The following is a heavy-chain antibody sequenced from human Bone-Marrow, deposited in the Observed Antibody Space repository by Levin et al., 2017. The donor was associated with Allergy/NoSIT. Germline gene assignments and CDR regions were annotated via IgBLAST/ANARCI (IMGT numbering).Heavy chain of an antibody. CDR2: IHYSGST. CDR1: GGPITSYY. J-gene: IGHJ1*01. V-gene: IGHV4-59*01. CDR3: VRDGFGGRALT. Sequence: SQTLSLTCTVSGGPITSYYWSWIRQPSGKRLEWIGHIHYSGSTYYTPSLKSRVTISVDTSKNQFSLELDSVTAADTGVYYCVRDGFGGRALTWGQGTLVIVSS. D-gene: IGHD3-10*01.